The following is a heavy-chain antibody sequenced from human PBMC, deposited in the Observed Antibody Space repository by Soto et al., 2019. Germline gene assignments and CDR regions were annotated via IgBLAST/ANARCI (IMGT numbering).Heavy chain of an antibody. J-gene: IGHJ3*02. CDR3: VRDRDWAFDI. D-gene: IGHD3-9*01. CDR2: FGTSRKYI. V-gene: IGHV3-48*02. CDR1: GYTFSEYS. Sequence: GYLRLSCVASGYTFSEYSMNWVRQAPGKGLEWVSYFGTSRKYIFYADSVRGRFTISRDDARNSLYLQLNSLRDEDTAVYYCVRDRDWAFDIWGQGTMVTVSS.